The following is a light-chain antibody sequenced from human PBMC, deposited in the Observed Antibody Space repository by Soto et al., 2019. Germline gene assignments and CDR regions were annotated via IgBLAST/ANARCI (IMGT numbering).Light chain of an antibody. CDR3: QQYGDWPLT. CDR2: ATS. CDR1: QSVGNN. Sequence: EIVVTQSPATLSVSPGERATLSCRASQSVGNNFAWYQQKPGQAPRLLIFATSTRATGVPARFSGSGSGTDFTLTISSLQSDDCAVYYCQQYGDWPLTFGGRAKVEIE. J-gene: IGKJ4*01. V-gene: IGKV3-15*01.